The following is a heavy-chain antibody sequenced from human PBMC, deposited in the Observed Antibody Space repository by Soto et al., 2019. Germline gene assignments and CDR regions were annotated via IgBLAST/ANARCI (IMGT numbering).Heavy chain of an antibody. Sequence: FRPTLENPREALTQTVTFAGRSISTRGVGVGWIRQPPGKALEWLALIYWDDDKRYSPSLKSRLTITKDTSKNQVVLTMTNMDPVDTATYYCAHSSHFIVARGYYFDYWGQGTLVTVSS. J-gene: IGHJ4*02. CDR3: AHSSHFIVARGYYFDY. D-gene: IGHD5-12*01. CDR2: IYWDDDK. V-gene: IGHV2-5*02. CDR1: GRSISTRGVG.